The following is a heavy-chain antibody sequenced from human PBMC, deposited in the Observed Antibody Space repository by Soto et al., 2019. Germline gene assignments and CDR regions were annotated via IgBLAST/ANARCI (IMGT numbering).Heavy chain of an antibody. CDR1: GGSFSGYY. CDR2: INHSGST. V-gene: IGHV4-34*01. D-gene: IGHD3-10*01. J-gene: IGHJ4*02. Sequence: SETLSLTCAVFGGSFSGYYWNWIRQPPGKGLEWIGEINHSGSTNYNPSLKSRVTISVDTSKNQFSLKLSSVTAADTAVYSCARGYGRNFDYWGQGTLDTVSS. CDR3: ARGYGRNFDY.